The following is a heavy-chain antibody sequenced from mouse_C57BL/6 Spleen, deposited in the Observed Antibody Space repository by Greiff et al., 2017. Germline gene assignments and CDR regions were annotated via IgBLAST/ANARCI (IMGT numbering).Heavy chain of an antibody. CDR2: IRNKANGYTT. Sequence: EVMLVESGGGLVQPGGSLSLSCAASGFTFTDYYMSWVRQPPGKALEWLGFIRNKANGYTTEYSASVKGRFTISRDNSQSILYLQMNALRAEDSATYYCARSGDYDGFAYWGQGTLVTVSA. CDR1: GFTFTDYY. J-gene: IGHJ3*01. V-gene: IGHV7-3*01. CDR3: ARSGDYDGFAY. D-gene: IGHD2-4*01.